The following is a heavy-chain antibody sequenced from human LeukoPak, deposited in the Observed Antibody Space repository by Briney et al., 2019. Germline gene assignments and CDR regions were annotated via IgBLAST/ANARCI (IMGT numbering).Heavy chain of an antibody. V-gene: IGHV3-48*01. CDR2: ISSSSSTI. J-gene: IGHJ6*03. CDR1: GFTFSSYS. Sequence: GGSLRLSCAASGFTFSSYSMNWVRQAPGKGLEWVSYISSSSSTIYYADSVKGRFTISRDNDKNSLYLQIDSLRAEDTAVYYCARFGGNYYYYYYMDVWGKGTTVTVSS. CDR3: ARFGGNYYYYYYMDV. D-gene: IGHD3-10*01.